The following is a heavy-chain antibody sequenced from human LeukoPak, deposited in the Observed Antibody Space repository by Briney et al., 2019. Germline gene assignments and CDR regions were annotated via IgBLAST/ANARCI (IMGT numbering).Heavy chain of an antibody. Sequence: GESLKISCKGSGYSFTSYWIGWVRQMPGKGLEWMGIIYPGDSDTRYRPAFQGQVTISADKSISTAYLQWSSLKASDTAMYYCAVGSLWFGPSRLFGYWGQGTLVTVSS. CDR2: IYPGDSDT. J-gene: IGHJ4*02. CDR3: AVGSLWFGPSRLFGY. V-gene: IGHV5-51*01. CDR1: GYSFTSYW. D-gene: IGHD3-10*01.